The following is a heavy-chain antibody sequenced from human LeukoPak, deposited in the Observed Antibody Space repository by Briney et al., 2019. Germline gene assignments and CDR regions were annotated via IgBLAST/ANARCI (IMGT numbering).Heavy chain of an antibody. CDR2: IYYSGST. D-gene: IGHD3-9*01. CDR3: ARDVGYYDILTGYYPDAFDI. Sequence: PSETLSLTCTVSGGSISSYYWSWIRQPPGKGLEWIGYIYYSGSTNYNPSLKSRVTISVNTSKNQFSLKLSSVTAADTAVYYCARDVGYYDILTGYYPDAFDIWGQGTVVTVSS. V-gene: IGHV4-59*01. CDR1: GGSISSYY. J-gene: IGHJ3*02.